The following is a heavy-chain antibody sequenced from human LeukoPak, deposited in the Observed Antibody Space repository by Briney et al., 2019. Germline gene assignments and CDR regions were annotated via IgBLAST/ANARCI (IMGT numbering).Heavy chain of an antibody. CDR2: ISYDGSNK. J-gene: IGHJ4*02. CDR3: ARVVVPLARGPGYFDF. V-gene: IGHV3-30*01. CDR1: GFTFSSYA. D-gene: IGHD2-2*01. Sequence: PGGSLRLSCAASGFTFSSYAMHWVRQAPGKGLEWVAVISYDGSNKYYADSVKGRFTISRDNSKNTLYLQMNSLRAEDTAVYYCARVVVPLARGPGYFDFWGQGTLVTVSS.